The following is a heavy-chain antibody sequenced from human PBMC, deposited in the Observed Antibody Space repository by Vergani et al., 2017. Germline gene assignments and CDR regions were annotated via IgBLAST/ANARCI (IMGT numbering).Heavy chain of an antibody. CDR3: AKEGIAAGRAAFFTKYYFDY. V-gene: IGHV3-30*02. CDR2: IRYDGSNK. J-gene: IGHJ4*02. Sequence: QVQLVESGGGVVQPGGSLRLFCAASGFTFSSYGMHWVRQAPGKGLEWVAFIRYDGSNKYYADSVKGRFTISRDNSKNTLYLQMNSLRAEDTAVYYCAKEGIAAGRAAFFTKYYFDYWGQGTLVTVSS. CDR1: GFTFSSYG. D-gene: IGHD6-13*01.